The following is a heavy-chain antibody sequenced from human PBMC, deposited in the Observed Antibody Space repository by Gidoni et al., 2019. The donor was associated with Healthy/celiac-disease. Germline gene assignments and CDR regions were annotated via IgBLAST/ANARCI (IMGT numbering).Heavy chain of an antibody. D-gene: IGHD3-22*01. CDR3: ARGSDPAYYYDSSGYYYIGDY. V-gene: IGHV1-18*04. CDR1: GYTFTSYG. Sequence: QVHLVQSGAEVKKPGASVKVSCKASGYTFTSYGISWVRQAPGQGLEWMGWISAYNGNTNYAQKLQGRVTMTTDTSTSTAYMELRSLRSDDTAVYYCARGSDPAYYYDSSGYYYIGDYWGQGTLVTVSS. CDR2: ISAYNGNT. J-gene: IGHJ4*02.